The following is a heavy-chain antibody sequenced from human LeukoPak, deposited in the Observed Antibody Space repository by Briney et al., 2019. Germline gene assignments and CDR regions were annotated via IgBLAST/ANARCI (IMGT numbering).Heavy chain of an antibody. CDR3: ARDARADYDSSGSIDY. V-gene: IGHV1-2*02. Sequence: ASVKVSCKASGYTFSGYYIHWVRQAPGQGLEWVGWINPNSGGTDYAQKFQGRVTVTRDTSISTAYMDLSRLRSDDTAVYYCARDARADYDSSGSIDYWGQGTLVTVSS. CDR2: INPNSGGT. J-gene: IGHJ4*02. D-gene: IGHD3-22*01. CDR1: GYTFSGYY.